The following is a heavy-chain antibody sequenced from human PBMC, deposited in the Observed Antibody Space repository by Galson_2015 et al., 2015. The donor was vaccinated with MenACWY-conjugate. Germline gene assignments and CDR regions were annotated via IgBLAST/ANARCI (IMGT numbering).Heavy chain of an antibody. CDR2: ISASNGNA. V-gene: IGHV1-18*04. D-gene: IGHD6-13*01. CDR1: GLIFSNTG. Sequence: SVKVSCKAAGLIFSNTGFNWVRQAPEEGLEWMGWISASNGNARYAQKFQGRVTLTTDRSTSIAYLELRNLTSDDTALYYCAREMGYFDHWGQGTLVTVSS. CDR3: AREMGYFDH. J-gene: IGHJ4*02.